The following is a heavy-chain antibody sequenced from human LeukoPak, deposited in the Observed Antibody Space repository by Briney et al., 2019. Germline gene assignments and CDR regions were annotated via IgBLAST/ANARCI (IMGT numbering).Heavy chain of an antibody. D-gene: IGHD3-9*01. Sequence: LGGSLRLSCAASGFTFSSYWMSWVRQAPGKGLEWVANIKQDGSEKYYVDSVKGRFTISRDNAKNSLYLQMNSLRAEDTAVYYCAKAGASFYDILTGWNAFDIWGQGTMVTVSS. CDR1: GFTFSSYW. J-gene: IGHJ3*02. CDR2: IKQDGSEK. CDR3: AKAGASFYDILTGWNAFDI. V-gene: IGHV3-7*05.